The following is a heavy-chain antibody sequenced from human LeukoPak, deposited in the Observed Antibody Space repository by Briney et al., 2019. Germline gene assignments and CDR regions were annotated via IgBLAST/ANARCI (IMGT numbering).Heavy chain of an antibody. V-gene: IGHV3-30*02. D-gene: IGHD2-15*01. J-gene: IGHJ4*02. CDR2: IRYDGSNK. CDR1: GFTFSSYW. Sequence: GGSLRLSCAASGFTFSSYWMSWVRQAPGKGLEWVAFIRYDGSNKYYADSVKGRFTISRDNSKSTLYLQMNSLRAEDTAVYYCAKDSGRYCSGGSCYPTHYWGQGTLVTVSS. CDR3: AKDSGRYCSGGSCYPTHY.